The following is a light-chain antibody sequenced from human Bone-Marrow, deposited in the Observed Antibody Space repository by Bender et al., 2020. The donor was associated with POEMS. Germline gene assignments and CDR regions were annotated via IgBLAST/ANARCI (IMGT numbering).Light chain of an antibody. Sequence: QSVLTQPPSASGTPGQSVIISCSGTDSNFGGNNVNWYQHLPGSAPRLVVYSNYQRPSGVPARFSGSKSGNTASLTVTGLQAEDEADYYCSSYADTDNVRFAGGTRLTVL. CDR1: DSNFGGNN. CDR3: SSYADTDNVR. CDR2: SNY. V-gene: IGLV1-44*01. J-gene: IGLJ2*01.